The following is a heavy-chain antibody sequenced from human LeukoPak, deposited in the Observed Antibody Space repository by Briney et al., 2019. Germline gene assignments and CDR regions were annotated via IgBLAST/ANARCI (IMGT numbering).Heavy chain of an antibody. Sequence: PGRSLRLSCTSSGFIVGDHAMSWVRQAAGKGVEGVGFIRSNYYGSTTEYAAAVKDRFFISRDDSRNIAYLQMNGLKTEDTAVYYCARGPIQLWIHNGMDVWGQGTTVTVSS. CDR2: IRSNYYGSTT. CDR1: GFIVGDHA. J-gene: IGHJ6*02. CDR3: ARGPIQLWIHNGMDV. V-gene: IGHV3-49*04. D-gene: IGHD5-18*01.